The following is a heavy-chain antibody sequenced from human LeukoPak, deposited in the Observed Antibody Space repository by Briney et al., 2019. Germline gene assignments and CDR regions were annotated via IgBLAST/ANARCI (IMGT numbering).Heavy chain of an antibody. CDR3: LGEDIAAADVYGMDV. V-gene: IGHV3-15*01. D-gene: IGHD6-13*01. CDR2: IKSKTDGGTT. Sequence: PGGSLRLSCAASGFTFSNAWMSWVRQAPGKGLEWVGRIKSKTDGGTTDYAAPVKGRFTISRDDSKNTLYLQMNSLKTEDTAVYYCLGEDIAAADVYGMDVWGQGTTVTVSS. CDR1: GFTFSNAW. J-gene: IGHJ6*02.